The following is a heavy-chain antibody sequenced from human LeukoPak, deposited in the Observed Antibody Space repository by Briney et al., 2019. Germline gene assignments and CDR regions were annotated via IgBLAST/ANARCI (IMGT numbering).Heavy chain of an antibody. D-gene: IGHD3-16*02. V-gene: IGHV4-34*01. Sequence: RTSETLSLTCAVYGGSFSGYYWSWIRQPPGKGLEWIGEINHSGSTNYNPSLKSRVTISVDTSKNQFSLKLSSVTAADTAVYYCARGRLRLGELSFKAYWGQGTLVTVSS. CDR3: ARGRLRLGELSFKAY. CDR1: GGSFSGYY. CDR2: INHSGST. J-gene: IGHJ4*02.